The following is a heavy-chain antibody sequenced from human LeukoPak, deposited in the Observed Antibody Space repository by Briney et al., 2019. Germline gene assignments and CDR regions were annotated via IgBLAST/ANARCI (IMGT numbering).Heavy chain of an antibody. Sequence: GGSLRLSCAASGFTFDDYAMHWVRQAPGKGLEWVSGISWNSGSIGYADSVKGRFTISRDNAKNSLYLQMNSLRAEDTALYYCAVSSIAVAGTFRLFDVDGIGDYMDVWGKGTTVTVSS. CDR3: AVSSIAVAGTFRLFDVDGIGDYMDV. D-gene: IGHD6-19*01. J-gene: IGHJ6*03. CDR1: GFTFDDYA. V-gene: IGHV3-9*01. CDR2: ISWNSGSI.